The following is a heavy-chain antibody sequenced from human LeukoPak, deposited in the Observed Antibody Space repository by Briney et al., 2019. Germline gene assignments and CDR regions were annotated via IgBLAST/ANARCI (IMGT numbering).Heavy chain of an antibody. CDR3: ARERAGDPEY. CDR1: GFSFSSYA. J-gene: IGHJ4*02. V-gene: IGHV3-30-3*01. CDR2: ISYDGGKT. Sequence: PGGSLRLSCAASGFSFSSYAVHWVRQAPGKGLEWVAVISYDGGKTYYADSVKGRFTISRDNSKNTLYLQMSSLGADDTAVYYCARERAGDPEYWGQGTLVTVSS. D-gene: IGHD7-27*01.